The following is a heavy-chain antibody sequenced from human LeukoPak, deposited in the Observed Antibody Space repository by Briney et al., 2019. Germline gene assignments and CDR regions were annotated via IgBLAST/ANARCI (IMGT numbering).Heavy chain of an antibody. CDR3: ARGPPYIVVVTAIGFFDS. J-gene: IGHJ4*02. Sequence: GSLRLSCTTSGFTFGDYAMSWFRQPPGKGLEWIGEINHSGSTNYNPSLKSRVTISVDTSKNQFSLKLSSVTAADTAVYYCARGPPYIVVVTAIGFFDSWGQGTLVTVSS. V-gene: IGHV4-34*01. CDR1: GFTFGDYA. D-gene: IGHD2-21*02. CDR2: INHSGST.